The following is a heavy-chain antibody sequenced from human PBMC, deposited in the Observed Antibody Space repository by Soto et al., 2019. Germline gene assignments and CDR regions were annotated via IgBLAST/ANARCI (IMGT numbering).Heavy chain of an antibody. CDR2: IWYDGSNK. CDR1: GFTFSIYG. V-gene: IGHV3-33*01. Sequence: GGSLTPSCAAYGFTFSIYGIHLVRQAPAKGLEWVAVIWYDGSNKYHADSVKGRLTISRDNSKNTLYLQMNSLTAEDSAVYYCARGYYYDSSGYPEYFQHWGQGTLVTVSS. D-gene: IGHD3-22*01. J-gene: IGHJ1*01. CDR3: ARGYYYDSSGYPEYFQH.